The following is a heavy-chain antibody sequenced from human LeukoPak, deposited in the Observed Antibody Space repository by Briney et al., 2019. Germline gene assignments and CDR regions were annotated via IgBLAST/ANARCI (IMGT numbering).Heavy chain of an antibody. CDR1: GYTFTGYY. V-gene: IGHV1-2*02. Sequence: ASVKVSCKASGYTFTGYYMHWVRQAPGQGLEWMGWINPNSGGTNYAQKFQGRVTMTRDTSISTAYMELSSLRSEDTAVYYCASKSLVGATESDAFDIWGQGTTVTVSS. D-gene: IGHD1-26*01. CDR3: ASKSLVGATESDAFDI. J-gene: IGHJ3*02. CDR2: INPNSGGT.